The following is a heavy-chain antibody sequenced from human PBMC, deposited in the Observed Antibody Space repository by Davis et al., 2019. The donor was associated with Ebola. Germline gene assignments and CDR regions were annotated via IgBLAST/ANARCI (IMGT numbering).Heavy chain of an antibody. J-gene: IGHJ4*02. CDR1: GVSIIDHY. CDR3: ARGGSPAMFKGVDE. V-gene: IGHV4-59*11. D-gene: IGHD2-2*01. Sequence: PSETLSLTCTVSGVSIIDHYWSCIRQSPAKGLEWIGYIDYRGRSTYKPSLRSRITMSVDTSKNQFSLKLKSITAADTAVYYCARGGSPAMFKGVDEWGQGTLVTVAS. CDR2: IDYRGRS.